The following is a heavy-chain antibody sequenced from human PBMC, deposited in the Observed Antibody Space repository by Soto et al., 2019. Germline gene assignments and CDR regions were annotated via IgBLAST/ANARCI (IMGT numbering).Heavy chain of an antibody. CDR2: ISYDGSKE. V-gene: IGHV3-30*18. D-gene: IGHD5-18*01. Sequence: QVQLVESGGGVVQPGRSLRLSCAASGFTFSSYGMHWVRQAPGKGLEWVAVISYDGSKEFYADSVKGRFTISRDNSKNTLYLQMNSQRAEDTAVYYCAKDLRPWSKDYHYYGMDVWGQGTTVTVSS. CDR3: AKDLRPWSKDYHYYGMDV. CDR1: GFTFSSYG. J-gene: IGHJ6*02.